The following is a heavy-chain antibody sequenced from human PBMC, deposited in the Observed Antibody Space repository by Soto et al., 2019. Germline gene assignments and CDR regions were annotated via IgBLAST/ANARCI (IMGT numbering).Heavy chain of an antibody. V-gene: IGHV3-30*18. CDR1: GFTFSSYG. CDR2: ISYDGSNK. D-gene: IGHD3-22*01. J-gene: IGHJ4*02. CDR3: AKPHYYDSSGYDPGYYFDY. Sequence: PGGSLRLSCAASGFTFSSYGMHWVRQAPGKGLEWVAVISYDGSNKYYADSVKGRFTISRDNSKNTLYLQMNSLRAEDTAVYYCAKPHYYDSSGYDPGYYFDYWGQGTLVTVSS.